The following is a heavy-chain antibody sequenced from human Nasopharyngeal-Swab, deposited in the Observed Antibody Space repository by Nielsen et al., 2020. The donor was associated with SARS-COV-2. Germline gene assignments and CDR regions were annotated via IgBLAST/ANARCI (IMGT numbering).Heavy chain of an antibody. CDR1: GFSFNNYG. J-gene: IGHJ3*02. V-gene: IGHV3-30*18. D-gene: IGHD3-10*01. CDR3: AKANVLFWFGQFKNNGFDI. Sequence: AGSLTLSCKASGFSFNNYGMHWARQAPGQGLEWVAVISYECSKKFYAESVEGRFTIARDYSKTTLYLQMDSLRTDDTAMYYCAKANVLFWFGQFKNNGFDIWGQGTMVAVSS. CDR2: ISYECSKK.